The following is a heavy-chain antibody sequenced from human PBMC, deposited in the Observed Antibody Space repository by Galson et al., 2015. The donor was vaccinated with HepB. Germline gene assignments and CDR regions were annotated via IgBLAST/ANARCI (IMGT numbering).Heavy chain of an antibody. CDR2: IPNDGYKE. J-gene: IGHJ3*02. CDR1: GFTFSAYA. V-gene: IGHV3-30*02. CDR3: STVGWVLSPGFDI. Sequence: SLRLSCAASGFTFSAYAVQWVRQAPGKGLQWVAEIPNDGYKEYYATSVKGRFTISRDNSKSALSLQMNSLRSEDTALYHCSTVGWVLSPGFDIWGRGTMVTVSS. D-gene: IGHD1-26*01.